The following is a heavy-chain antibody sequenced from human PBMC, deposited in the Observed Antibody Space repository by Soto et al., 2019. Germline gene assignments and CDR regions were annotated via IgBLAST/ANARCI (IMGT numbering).Heavy chain of an antibody. D-gene: IGHD5-12*01. CDR3: ARVGRDGYNPTAPFDY. Sequence: PSETLSLTCTVSGGSISSSSYYWGWIRQPPGKGLEWIGSIYYSGSTYYNPSLKSRVTISVDTSKNQFSLKLSSVTAADTAVYYCARVGRDGYNPTAPFDYWGQGTLVTVSS. CDR2: IYYSGST. V-gene: IGHV4-39*07. CDR1: GGSISSSSYY. J-gene: IGHJ4*02.